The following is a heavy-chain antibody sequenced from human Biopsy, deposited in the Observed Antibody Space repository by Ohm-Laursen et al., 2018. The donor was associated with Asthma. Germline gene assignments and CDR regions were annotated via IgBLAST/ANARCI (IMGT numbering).Heavy chain of an antibody. CDR1: GGSFSNFA. Sequence: SSVKISCKASGGSFSNFAFSWVRQAPGHGLEWMGTILTKFDITSYAEKFQGRVTITADKSTSTTHMELSRLRSEDTAVYYCARSYDTDSYPVLVLDYWGQGTLVTVSS. D-gene: IGHD3-22*01. V-gene: IGHV1-69*04. J-gene: IGHJ4*02. CDR2: ILTKFDIT. CDR3: ARSYDTDSYPVLVLDY.